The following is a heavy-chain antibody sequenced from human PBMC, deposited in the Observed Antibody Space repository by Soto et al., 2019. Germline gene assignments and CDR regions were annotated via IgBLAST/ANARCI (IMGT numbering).Heavy chain of an antibody. CDR1: GGSISSGGYS. V-gene: IGHV4-30-2*01. D-gene: IGHD4-17*01. CDR2: IYHSGST. CDR3: ARHYDNSHFDC. Sequence: SETLSLTCAVSGGSISSGGYSWSWIRQPPGKGLEWIGYIYHSGSTYYNPSLKSRVTISVDTSKNQFSLKLSSVTAADTAVYYCARHYDNSHFDCWGQGTLVTVSS. J-gene: IGHJ4*02.